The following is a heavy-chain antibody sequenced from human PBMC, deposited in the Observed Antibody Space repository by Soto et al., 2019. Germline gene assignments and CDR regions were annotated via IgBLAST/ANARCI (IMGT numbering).Heavy chain of an antibody. D-gene: IGHD6-19*01. CDR1: GFTFSVYS. V-gene: IGHV3-48*02. J-gene: IGHJ4*02. CDR2: ITSDTKTI. CDR3: ARSVEGHFDY. Sequence: EVQLVESGGDLVQRGGSLRLSCVASGFTFSVYSMNWVRQAPGKGLEWFSYITSDTKTIKYADSVKGRFTISRDNAKKSVYLQMNSRRDEDTAVYYCARSVEGHFDYWGQGTVVTVSS.